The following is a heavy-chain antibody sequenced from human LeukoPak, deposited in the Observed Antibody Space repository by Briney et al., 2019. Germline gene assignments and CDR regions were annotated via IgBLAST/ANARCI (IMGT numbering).Heavy chain of an antibody. V-gene: IGHV1-2*02. CDR1: GYTFTGYY. CDR2: INPNSGGT. D-gene: IGHD2-15*01. Sequence: GASVKVSCKASGYTFTGYYMHWVRQAPGQGLAWMGWINPNSGGTNYAQKFQGRVTMTRDTSISTAYMELSRLRSDDTAVYYCARAARIVVVVAAFYWGQGTLVTVSS. J-gene: IGHJ4*02. CDR3: ARAARIVVVVAAFY.